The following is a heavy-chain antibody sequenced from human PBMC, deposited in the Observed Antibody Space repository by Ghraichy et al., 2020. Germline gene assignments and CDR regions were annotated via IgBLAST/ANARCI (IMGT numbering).Heavy chain of an antibody. J-gene: IGHJ4*02. Sequence: ASVKVSCNVSGYSLTESSMHWVRQAPGKGLEWMGGIDPEDGETIYAQKFQGRVTMTEDTSTDTAYMELSSLRSEDTAMYYCATSDPRGLGIRSGVDYWGQGTLVTVSS. CDR1: GYSLTESS. CDR2: IDPEDGET. CDR3: ATSDPRGLGIRSGVDY. D-gene: IGHD7-27*01. V-gene: IGHV1-24*01.